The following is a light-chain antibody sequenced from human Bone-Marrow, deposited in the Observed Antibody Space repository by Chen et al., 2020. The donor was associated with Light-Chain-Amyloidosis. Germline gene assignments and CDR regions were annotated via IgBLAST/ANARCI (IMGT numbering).Light chain of an antibody. V-gene: IGKV3-15*01. CDR1: QSINYK. CDR3: QKYNNWPGT. Sequence: EVVMTQSPATLSVSPGERATLSCRASQSINYKLAWYQHKPGQAPRLLIYGASTRATGIPARFSGSGSGTEFTLTISSMESEDVAIYYCQKYNNWPGTFGPGTKVDIK. J-gene: IGKJ3*01. CDR2: GAS.